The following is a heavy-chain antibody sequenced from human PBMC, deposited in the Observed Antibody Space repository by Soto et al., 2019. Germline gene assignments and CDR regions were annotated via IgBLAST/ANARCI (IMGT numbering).Heavy chain of an antibody. J-gene: IGHJ6*03. CDR3: ARGGDTSIYFMDV. Sequence: EVQLVESGGGLVQPGGSLRLSCAASGFTFSRFDMHWVRQATGKGLEWVSSIGTTGDTYYPGSVKGGFTISRENAKNSMSLQMNSLRNGDTAVYYCARGGDTSIYFMDVWGKGTTVTVSS. CDR1: GFTFSRFD. CDR2: IGTTGDT. V-gene: IGHV3-13*01. D-gene: IGHD5-18*01.